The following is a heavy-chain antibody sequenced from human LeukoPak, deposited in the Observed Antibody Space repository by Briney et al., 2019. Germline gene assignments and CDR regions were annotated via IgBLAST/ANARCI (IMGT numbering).Heavy chain of an antibody. CDR3: ARVRDYGDYPPDY. D-gene: IGHD4-17*01. J-gene: IGHJ4*02. Sequence: GGSLRLPCAASGFTFSSYSMNWVRQAPGKGLEWVSSISSSSSYIYYADSVKGRFTISRDNAKNSLYLQMNSLRAEDTAVYYCARVRDYGDYPPDYWGQGTLVTVSS. V-gene: IGHV3-21*01. CDR2: ISSSSSYI. CDR1: GFTFSSYS.